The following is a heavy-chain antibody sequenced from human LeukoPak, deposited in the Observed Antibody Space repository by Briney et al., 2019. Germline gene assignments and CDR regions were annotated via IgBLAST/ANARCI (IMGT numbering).Heavy chain of an antibody. CDR2: ISFDGKTQ. V-gene: IGHV3-30*18. Sequence: HPGGSLRLSCAASGFTFSSYGMHWVRQAPGKGLEWVAVISFDGKTQYYIDSVKGRFTTSRDNSKNTLYLQMNSLRAEDTAVYYCAKEMSSSDIDHCGQGTLVTDS. CDR3: AKEMSSSDIDH. CDR1: GFTFSSYG. D-gene: IGHD3-22*01. J-gene: IGHJ1*01.